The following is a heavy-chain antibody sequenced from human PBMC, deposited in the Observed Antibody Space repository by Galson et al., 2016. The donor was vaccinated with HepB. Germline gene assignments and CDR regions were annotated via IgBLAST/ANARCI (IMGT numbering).Heavy chain of an antibody. CDR2: IYWDDDK. CDR1: GFSLSTSGVG. Sequence: PALVKPTQTLTLTCTFSGFSLSTSGVGMGWIRQPPGKALEWLALIYWDDDKRYSPSLKSRLTISKDTSKNQVVLTMTNMDPVDTATYYCAHSEAPPYSSGWFDYWGQGTLVTVSS. J-gene: IGHJ4*02. D-gene: IGHD6-19*01. CDR3: AHSEAPPYSSGWFDY. V-gene: IGHV2-5*02.